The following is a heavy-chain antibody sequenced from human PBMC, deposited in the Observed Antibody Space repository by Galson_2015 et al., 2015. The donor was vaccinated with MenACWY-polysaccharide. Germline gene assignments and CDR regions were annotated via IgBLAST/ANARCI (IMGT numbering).Heavy chain of an antibody. V-gene: IGHV3-7*01. Sequence: SLRLSCAASGFPFSSYWMSWVRQAPGKGLEWVANIKEDGSEKYYVDSVKGRFTISRDNAKNSLYLQMNSLRAEDTGVYYCAHAGSPWGQGTLVTVSS. D-gene: IGHD3-10*01. J-gene: IGHJ5*02. CDR3: AHAGSP. CDR2: IKEDGSEK. CDR1: GFPFSSYW.